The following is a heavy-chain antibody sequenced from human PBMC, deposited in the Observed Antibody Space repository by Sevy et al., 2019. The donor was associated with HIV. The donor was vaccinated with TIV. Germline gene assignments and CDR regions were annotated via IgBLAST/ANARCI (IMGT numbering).Heavy chain of an antibody. D-gene: IGHD6-13*01. CDR2: INPNSGGT. CDR3: ARVKAAAGKVLAFDI. CDR1: GYTFTGYY. Sequence: ASVKVSCKASGYTFTGYYMHWVRQAPGQGLEWMGWINPNSGGTNYAQKFQGWVTMTRDTSISTAYMELSRLRSDDTAVNYCARVKAAAGKVLAFDIWGQGTMVTVSS. V-gene: IGHV1-2*04. J-gene: IGHJ3*02.